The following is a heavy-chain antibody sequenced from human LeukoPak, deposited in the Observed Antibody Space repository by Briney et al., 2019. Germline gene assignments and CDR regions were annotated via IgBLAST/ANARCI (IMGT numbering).Heavy chain of an antibody. V-gene: IGHV3-30-3*01. J-gene: IGHJ4*02. CDR3: ARDLVSQDFWSGYYGGSAMGY. Sequence: GGSLRLSCAASGFTSSSYAMHWVRQAPGKGLEWVAVISYDGSNKYYADSVKGRFTISRDNSKNTLYLQMNSLRAEDTAVYYCARDLVSQDFWSGYYGGSAMGYWGQGTLVTVSS. D-gene: IGHD3-3*01. CDR1: GFTSSSYA. CDR2: ISYDGSNK.